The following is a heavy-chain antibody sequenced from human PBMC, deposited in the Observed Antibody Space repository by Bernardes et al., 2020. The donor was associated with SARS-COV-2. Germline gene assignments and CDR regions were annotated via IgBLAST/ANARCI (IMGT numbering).Heavy chain of an antibody. CDR2: IYYSGST. D-gene: IGHD6-6*01. Sequence: SETLSLTCTVSGGSISSYYWSWIRQPPGKGLEWIGYIYYSGSTNYNPSLKSRVTISVDTSKNQFSLKLSSVTAADTAVYYCARGWIAARFVAGNWFDPWGQGTLVTVSS. CDR3: ARGWIAARFVAGNWFDP. CDR1: GGSISSYY. J-gene: IGHJ5*02. V-gene: IGHV4-59*01.